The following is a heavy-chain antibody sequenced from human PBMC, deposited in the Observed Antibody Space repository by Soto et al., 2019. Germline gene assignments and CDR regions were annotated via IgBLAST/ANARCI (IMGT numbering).Heavy chain of an antibody. CDR2: IYRDDDK. J-gene: IGHJ4*02. D-gene: IGHD2-15*01. CDR1: GFSLSTSGVG. Sequence: QITLKESGPPLVKPTQTLTLTCTFSGFSLSTSGVGVGWIRQPPGKALEWLALIYRDDDKRYSPSLKSRLTITKDTSKNQVVLTMTNMDPVDTATYYCAHKFPDCSGGSCKKGPFDYWGQGTLVTVSS. V-gene: IGHV2-5*02. CDR3: AHKFPDCSGGSCKKGPFDY.